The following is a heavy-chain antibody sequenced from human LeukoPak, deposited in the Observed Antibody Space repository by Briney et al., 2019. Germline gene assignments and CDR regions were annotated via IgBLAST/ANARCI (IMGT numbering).Heavy chain of an antibody. V-gene: IGHV4-30-2*01. D-gene: IGHD3-22*01. CDR2: IYHSGST. Sequence: PSETLSLTCAVSGASISSGGYSWSWIRQPPGKGLEWIGYIYHSGSTYYNPSLKSRVTISVDRSKNQFSLKLSSVTAADTAVYYCARVTYYDSSGYFDYWGQGTLVTVSS. J-gene: IGHJ4*02. CDR1: GASISSGGYS. CDR3: ARVTYYDSSGYFDY.